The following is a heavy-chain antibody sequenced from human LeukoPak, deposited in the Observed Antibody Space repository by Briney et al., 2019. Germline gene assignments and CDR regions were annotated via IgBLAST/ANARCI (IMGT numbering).Heavy chain of an antibody. CDR2: NYWDDGK. Sequence: KGSGPTLVKPTQTLTLNCTFSGCSLGTRGGGVGWIRQPPGKALEWLSLNYWDDGKRYSPSLKSRLTITKDTSKNQVVLTMTNMDPVDTATYYCASRGVRGPYFDYWGQGTLVTVSS. J-gene: IGHJ4*02. V-gene: IGHV2-5*02. D-gene: IGHD3-10*01. CDR3: ASRGVRGPYFDY. CDR1: GCSLGTRGGG.